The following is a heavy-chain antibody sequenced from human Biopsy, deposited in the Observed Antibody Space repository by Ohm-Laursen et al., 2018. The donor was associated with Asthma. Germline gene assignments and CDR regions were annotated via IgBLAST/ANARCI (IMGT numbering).Heavy chain of an antibody. Sequence: GPSVKVSCQAPGGTFSNFAISWVRQAPGQGLEWLGGIMTVFGTTNYAQKFQGRVTITADESTSTAYMEVTSLRSEDTAIYYCARCQVGYSSGWSLLLKKIYYSGMDVWGQGTAVTVSS. CDR2: IMTVFGTT. J-gene: IGHJ6*02. V-gene: IGHV1-69*01. CDR1: GGTFSNFA. CDR3: ARCQVGYSSGWSLLLKKIYYSGMDV. D-gene: IGHD6-19*01.